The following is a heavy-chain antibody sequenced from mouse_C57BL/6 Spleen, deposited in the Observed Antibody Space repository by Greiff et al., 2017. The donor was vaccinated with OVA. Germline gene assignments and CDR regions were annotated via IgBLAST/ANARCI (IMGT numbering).Heavy chain of an antibody. D-gene: IGHD2-2*01. Sequence: QVQLKQPGAELVRPGSSVKLSCKASGYTFTSYWMHWVKQRPIQGLEWIGNIDPSDSETHYNQKFKDKATLTVDKSSSTAYMQLSSLTSEDSAVYYCAREVTTGRGYYFDYWGQGTTLTVSS. CDR3: AREVTTGRGYYFDY. V-gene: IGHV1-52*01. J-gene: IGHJ2*01. CDR1: GYTFTSYW. CDR2: IDPSDSET.